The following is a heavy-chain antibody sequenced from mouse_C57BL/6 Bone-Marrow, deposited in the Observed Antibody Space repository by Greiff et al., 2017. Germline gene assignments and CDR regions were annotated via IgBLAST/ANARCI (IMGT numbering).Heavy chain of an antibody. CDR2: MHPNGGSP. D-gene: IGHD2-4*01. Sequence: VQLQQPGAELVKPGASVKLSCKASGYTFTNYWMHWVKQRPGQGLEWIGMMHPNGGSPDYNEKFKSEATLSVYNSSRTAYMELSILTSEDSAVYYCARSYDYDDYTMGYWGQGTSVTVSS. CDR1: GYTFTNYW. CDR3: ARSYDYDDYTMGY. J-gene: IGHJ4*01. V-gene: IGHV1-64*01.